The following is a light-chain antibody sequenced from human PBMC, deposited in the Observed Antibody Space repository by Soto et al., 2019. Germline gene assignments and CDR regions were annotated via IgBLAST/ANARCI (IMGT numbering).Light chain of an antibody. CDR3: QSYERSLSGVV. CDR2: GNS. CDR1: SSNIGAGYD. V-gene: IGLV1-40*01. Sequence: QSVLTQPPSVSGAPGQRVTISCTGSSSNIGAGYDVHWYQQLPGTAPKLLIYGNSNRHSGVPDRFSGYKSGTSASLAITGLQAEDEADYYCQSYERSLSGVVFGGWTKLTVL. J-gene: IGLJ2*01.